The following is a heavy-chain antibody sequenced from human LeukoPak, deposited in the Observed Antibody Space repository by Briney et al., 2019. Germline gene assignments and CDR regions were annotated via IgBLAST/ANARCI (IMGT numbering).Heavy chain of an antibody. Sequence: GGSLRLSCAASGFTFSSYWMHWVRQAPGKGLVWVSRINSDGSSTSYADSVKGRFTISRDNAKNTLYLQMNSLRAEDTAVYYCAREPVYDYVWGSYRYNYFDYWGQETLVTVSS. D-gene: IGHD3-16*02. J-gene: IGHJ4*02. CDR3: AREPVYDYVWGSYRYNYFDY. CDR2: INSDGSST. CDR1: GFTFSSYW. V-gene: IGHV3-74*01.